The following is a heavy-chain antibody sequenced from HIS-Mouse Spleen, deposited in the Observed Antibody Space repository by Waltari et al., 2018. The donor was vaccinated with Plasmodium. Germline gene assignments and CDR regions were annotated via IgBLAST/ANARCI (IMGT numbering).Heavy chain of an antibody. CDR2: IDWDDDK. J-gene: IGHJ4*02. CDR1: GFSLSTSGMC. V-gene: IGHV2-70*15. CDR3: ARHKKRGQLVRGYFDY. D-gene: IGHD6-6*01. Sequence: QVTLRESGPALVKPTQTLPLTCTFSGFSLSTSGMCVSWIRQPPGKALEWLARIDWDDDKYYSTSLKTRLTISKDTSKNQVVLTMTNMDPVDTATYYCARHKKRGQLVRGYFDYWGQGTLVTVSS.